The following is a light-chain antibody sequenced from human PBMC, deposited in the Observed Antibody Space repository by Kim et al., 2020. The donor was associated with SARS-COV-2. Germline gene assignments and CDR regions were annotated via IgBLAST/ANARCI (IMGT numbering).Light chain of an antibody. CDR1: HRVSSNY. Sequence: EIVLTQSPGTLSLSPGERATLSCRASHRVSSNYLAWYQQKPGQAPRLPIYGVSSRATGIPDRFSGSGSGTDFTLTIRTLEPEDFAVYYCQQYGSSPVTFGGGTKVEIK. CDR3: QQYGSSPVT. CDR2: GVS. V-gene: IGKV3-20*01. J-gene: IGKJ4*01.